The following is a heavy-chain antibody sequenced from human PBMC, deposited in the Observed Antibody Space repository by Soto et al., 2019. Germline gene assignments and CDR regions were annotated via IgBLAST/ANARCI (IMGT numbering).Heavy chain of an antibody. CDR2: ITYMAWT. D-gene: IGHD3-22*01. CDR1: GGSISSGDYY. CDR3: ARDYRPTYYYDSSGYFPPTYFDS. V-gene: IGHV4-30-4*01. J-gene: IGHJ4*02. Sequence: QVQLQESGPGLLKTSQTLSLTCTVSGGSISSGDYYWSWIRQSPGKGLEWIGYITYMAWTNYNPSLQSRVAMSVDTSKNLFSLRLTSVTAADTAVYYCARDYRPTYYYDSSGYFPPTYFDSWGQGALVTVSS.